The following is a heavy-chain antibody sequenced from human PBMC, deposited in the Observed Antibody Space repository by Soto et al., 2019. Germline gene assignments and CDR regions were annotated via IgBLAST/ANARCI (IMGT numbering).Heavy chain of an antibody. Sequence: AASVKVSCKASGYTFTSYDINWVRQATGQGLEWMGWMNPNSGNTGYAQKFQGRVTMTRNTSISTAYMELSSLRSEDTAVYYCARGRYCSGGSCYPSGAFDIWGQGTMVTVSS. CDR1: GYTFTSYD. CDR2: MNPNSGNT. V-gene: IGHV1-8*01. J-gene: IGHJ3*02. CDR3: ARGRYCSGGSCYPSGAFDI. D-gene: IGHD2-15*01.